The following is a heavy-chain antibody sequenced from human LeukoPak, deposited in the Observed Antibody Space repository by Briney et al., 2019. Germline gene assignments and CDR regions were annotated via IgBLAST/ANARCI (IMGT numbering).Heavy chain of an antibody. J-gene: IGHJ4*02. CDR2: TWNDGSNK. CDR3: ARGGLTIAEATSSWYLDY. D-gene: IGHD1-26*01. V-gene: IGHV3-33*01. Sequence: PGGSLRLSCAASGFTFSTYGMHWVRQAQGKGLEWVALTWNDGSNKNYADSVKGRFTISRDNSKNTLYLQMNSLRGEDTAVYYCARGGLTIAEATSSWYLDYWGQGTLVTVSS. CDR1: GFTFSTYG.